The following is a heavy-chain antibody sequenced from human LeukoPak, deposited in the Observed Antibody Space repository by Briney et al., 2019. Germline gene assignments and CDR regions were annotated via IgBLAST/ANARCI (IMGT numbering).Heavy chain of an antibody. CDR3: ARESSYDY. V-gene: IGHV3-66*01. Sequence: GGSLRLSCAVPGFSVSSTYMSWVRQAPGKGLEWVSVIYSGGSTYYADSVKGRFTISRDNSKNTLYRQMNSLRAEDTAVYYCARESSYDYWGQGTLVTVSS. CDR1: GFSVSSTY. J-gene: IGHJ4*02. D-gene: IGHD2-2*01. CDR2: IYSGGST.